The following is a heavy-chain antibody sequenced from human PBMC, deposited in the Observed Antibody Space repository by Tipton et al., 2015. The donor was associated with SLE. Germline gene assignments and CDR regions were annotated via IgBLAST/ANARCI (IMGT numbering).Heavy chain of an antibody. CDR1: GGSISSGSYY. V-gene: IGHV4-61*09. J-gene: IGHJ6*02. CDR2: IYTSGST. D-gene: IGHD6-13*01. CDR3: AREGQGIVAHYYYYGMDV. Sequence: TLSLTCTVSGGSISSGSYYWSWIRQPAGKGLEWIGHIYTSGSTNYNPSLKSRVTISVDTSKNQFSLKLSSVTAADTAVYYCAREGQGIVAHYYYYGMDVWGQGTTVTVSS.